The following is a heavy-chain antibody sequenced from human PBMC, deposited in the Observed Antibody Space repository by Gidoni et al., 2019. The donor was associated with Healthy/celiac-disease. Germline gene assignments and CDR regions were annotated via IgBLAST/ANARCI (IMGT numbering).Heavy chain of an antibody. J-gene: IGHJ6*02. D-gene: IGHD3-22*01. Sequence: QVQLVQSGAELKKPGSSVKVSCKASGGTFSSYAIRWVRQAPGHGLEWMGGIIPIFGTADYAQKIQGRVTITADKSTSTAYMELSSLRSEDTAVYYCASPYYYDSSGYYYYYYGMDVWGQGTTVTVSS. V-gene: IGHV1-69*06. CDR3: ASPYYYDSSGYYYYYYGMDV. CDR2: IIPIFGTA. CDR1: GGTFSSYA.